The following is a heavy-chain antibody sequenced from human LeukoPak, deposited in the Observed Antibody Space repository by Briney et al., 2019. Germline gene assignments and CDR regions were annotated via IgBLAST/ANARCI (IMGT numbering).Heavy chain of an antibody. D-gene: IGHD3-3*01. CDR1: GFTFSNYA. CDR3: ARVPILEWLLSIAARPGYYGMDV. J-gene: IGHJ6*02. Sequence: PGGSLRPSCAASGFTFSNYAMHWVRQAPGKGLEWVAVISYDGSNKYYADSVKGRFTISRDNSKNTLYLQMNSLRAEDTAVYYCARVPILEWLLSIAARPGYYGMDVWGQGTTVTVSS. CDR2: ISYDGSNK. V-gene: IGHV3-30-3*01.